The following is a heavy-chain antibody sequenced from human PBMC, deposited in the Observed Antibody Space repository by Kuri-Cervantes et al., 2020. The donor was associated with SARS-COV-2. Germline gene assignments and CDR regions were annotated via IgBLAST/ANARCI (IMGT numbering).Heavy chain of an antibody. CDR1: GGSFSGYY. J-gene: IGHJ3*02. CDR3: ARASTTIYGVLIMLFSSNAFAI. D-gene: IGHD3-3*01. CDR2: INHSGSA. V-gene: IGHV4-34*01. Sequence: SETLSLTCAVYGGSFSGYYWSWIRQTPGKGLEWIGEINHSGSANYNPSLKSRVTISVDTSKNQFSLKLSSVTAADTAVYYCARASTTIYGVLIMLFSSNAFAIWGQGTLVTVSS.